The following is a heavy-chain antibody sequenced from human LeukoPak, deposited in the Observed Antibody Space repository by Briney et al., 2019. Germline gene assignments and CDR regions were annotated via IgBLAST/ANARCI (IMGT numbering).Heavy chain of an antibody. CDR1: GFTFSSYY. CDR2: IKSDGSVT. CDR3: ARDWIDRGTFDP. J-gene: IGHJ5*02. Sequence: GRSLRLSCAASGFTFSSYYMHWVRQAPGKGLVWVSRIKSDGSVTGYADSVKGRFTISRDNAKNTVYLQMNSLRAEDTAVYYCARDWIDRGTFDPWGQGTLVTVSS. D-gene: IGHD2-2*03. V-gene: IGHV3-74*01.